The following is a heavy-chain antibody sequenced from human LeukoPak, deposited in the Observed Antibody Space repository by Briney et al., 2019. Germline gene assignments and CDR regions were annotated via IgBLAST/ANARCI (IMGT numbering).Heavy chain of an antibody. Sequence: ASVKVSCKASGGTFSSYAISWVRQAPGQGLEWMGGIIPIFGTANYAQKFQGRVTITADESTSTAYMELSSLRSEDTAVYYCARGRYCSSTSCPSVFDYWGQGTLVTVSS. D-gene: IGHD2-2*01. J-gene: IGHJ4*02. CDR2: IIPIFGTA. CDR3: ARGRYCSSTSCPSVFDY. V-gene: IGHV1-69*13. CDR1: GGTFSSYA.